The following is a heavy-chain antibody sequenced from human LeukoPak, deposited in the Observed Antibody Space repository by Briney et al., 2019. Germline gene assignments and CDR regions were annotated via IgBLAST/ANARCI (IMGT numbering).Heavy chain of an antibody. D-gene: IGHD3-10*01. Sequence: SETLSLTCAVYGGSFSGYYWSWIRQPPGKGLEWIGEINHSGSTNYNPSLKSRVTISVDTSGNQFSLKLNSVTVADTAVYYCAKSNGYGLVDIWGQGTMVTVSS. J-gene: IGHJ3*02. CDR1: GGSFSGYY. CDR3: AKSNGYGLVDI. CDR2: INHSGST. V-gene: IGHV4-34*01.